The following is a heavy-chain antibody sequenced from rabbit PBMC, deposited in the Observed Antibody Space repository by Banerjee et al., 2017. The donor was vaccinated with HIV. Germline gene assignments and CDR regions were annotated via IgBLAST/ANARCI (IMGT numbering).Heavy chain of an antibody. CDR3: ARDLDAGDAGYNYRL. J-gene: IGHJ4*01. CDR1: GIDFSTYYY. Sequence: SLEESGGDLVKPGASLTLTCTASGIDFSTYYYMCWVRQAPGKGLEWIACIYSGSSGATYCASWAKGRFTSSRTTSTTMTLQMASLTAADTAAYFCARDLDAGDAGYNYRLWDQGTQVTVS. V-gene: IGHV1S40*01. CDR2: IYSGSSGAT. D-gene: IGHD7-1*01.